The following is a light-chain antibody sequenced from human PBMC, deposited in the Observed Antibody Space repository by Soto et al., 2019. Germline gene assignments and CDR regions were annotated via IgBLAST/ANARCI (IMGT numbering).Light chain of an antibody. CDR3: QQYDNLPLT. V-gene: IGKV1-33*01. Sequence: DIQMTQSPSSLSASVGDRVTITSHASQDISNYLNWYQQKPGKAPKLLIYDASNLETGVPSRFSGSGSGTDFTFTISSLQPEDIATYYCQQYDNLPLTFGGGTKVEIK. CDR2: DAS. CDR1: QDISNY. J-gene: IGKJ4*01.